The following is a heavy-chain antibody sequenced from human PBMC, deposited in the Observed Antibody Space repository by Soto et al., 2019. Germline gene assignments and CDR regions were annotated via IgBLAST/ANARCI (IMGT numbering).Heavy chain of an antibody. Sequence: EVQLVESGGGLVQPGGSLRLSCAASRFIFSSYWMSWVRQAPGRGLEWVANINQDGSEKYYVDSVKGRFIISRDNAKNSLYLQMNSLRAEDTALYYCARDGVEAGLYFGNWGQGTLVTVSS. D-gene: IGHD6-19*01. CDR1: RFIFSSYW. V-gene: IGHV3-7*01. J-gene: IGHJ4*02. CDR3: ARDGVEAGLYFGN. CDR2: INQDGSEK.